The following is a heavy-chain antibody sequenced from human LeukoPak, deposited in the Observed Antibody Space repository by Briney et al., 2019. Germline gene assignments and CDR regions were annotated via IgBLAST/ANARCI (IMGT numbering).Heavy chain of an antibody. CDR2: ISSTSSYI. CDR3: ARALWSGPVYYGMDV. D-gene: IGHD3-10*01. V-gene: IGHV3-21*06. CDR1: GFTFSSYN. Sequence: GGSLRLSCAASGFTFSSYNFYWVRQAPGKGLEWVSSISSTSSYIYYADSVKGRLTISRDNAKNSLYLQMNSLRAEDTAVYYCARALWSGPVYYGMDVWGQGTTVTVSS. J-gene: IGHJ6*02.